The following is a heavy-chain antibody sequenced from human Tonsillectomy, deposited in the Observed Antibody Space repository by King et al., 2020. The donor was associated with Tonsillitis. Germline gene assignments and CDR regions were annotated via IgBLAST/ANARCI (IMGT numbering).Heavy chain of an antibody. J-gene: IGHJ3*02. V-gene: IGHV1-24*01. Sequence: QLVQSGAEVKKPGASVKVSCKVSGYTLTELAMHWVRQAPGKGLEWMGGFDPDDGATLYAQKFQGRVTMTEDTATDTAYMELNSLISEDTAVYYCASPYSSGWYDAFDIWGQGTMVTVSS. CDR1: GYTLTELA. CDR3: ASPYSSGWYDAFDI. D-gene: IGHD6-19*01. CDR2: FDPDDGAT.